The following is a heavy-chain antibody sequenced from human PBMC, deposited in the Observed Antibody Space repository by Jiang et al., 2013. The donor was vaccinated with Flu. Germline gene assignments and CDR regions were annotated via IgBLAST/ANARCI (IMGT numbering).Heavy chain of an antibody. V-gene: IGHV4-61*08. CDR3: ARDLGVVVPAAIYYYYMDV. D-gene: IGHD2-2*01. CDR2: IYYSGST. CDR1: GGSISSGGYY. Sequence: GPGLVKPSQTLSLTCTVSGGSISSGGYYWSWIRQHPGKGLEWIGYIYYSGSTNYNPSLKSRVTISVDTSKNQFSLKLSSVTAADTAVYYCARDLGVVVPAAIYYYYMDVWGKGTTVTVSS. J-gene: IGHJ6*03.